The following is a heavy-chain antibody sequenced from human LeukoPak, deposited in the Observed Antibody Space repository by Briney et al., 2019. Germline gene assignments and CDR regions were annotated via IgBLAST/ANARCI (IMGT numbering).Heavy chain of an antibody. CDR3: ARAADYDFWSGYRP. CDR2: IIPIFGIA. CDR1: GGTFSSYA. V-gene: IGHV1-69*04. Sequence: GASVKVSCKASGGTFSSYAISWVRQAPGQGLGWMGRIIPIFGIANYAQKFQGRVTITADKSTSTAYMELSSLRSEDTAVYYCARAADYDFWSGYRPWGQGTLVTVSS. D-gene: IGHD3-3*01. J-gene: IGHJ5*02.